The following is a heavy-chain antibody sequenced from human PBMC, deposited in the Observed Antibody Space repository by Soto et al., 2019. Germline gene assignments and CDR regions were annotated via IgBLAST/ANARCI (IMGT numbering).Heavy chain of an antibody. J-gene: IGHJ6*03. Sequence: EVQLVECGGGLVQPGRSLRLACAASGFTFDQYTMHWVRQAPGKGLEWVSSITWHSGTIGYADSVKGRFTISRDNAKNSLYLQMNSLRGEDTALYYCAKEMITFGDFNYYYMDVWGNGTTVTVSS. CDR1: GFTFDQYT. CDR3: AKEMITFGDFNYYYMDV. CDR2: ITWHSGTI. V-gene: IGHV3-9*01. D-gene: IGHD3-16*01.